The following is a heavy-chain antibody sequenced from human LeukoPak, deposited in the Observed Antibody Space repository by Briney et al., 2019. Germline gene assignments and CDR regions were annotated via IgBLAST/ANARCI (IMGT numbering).Heavy chain of an antibody. CDR3: ARDRDSSSSFDY. Sequence: GGSLRLSCAASGFIFRDYYMFWIRQAPGKGLEWLAYITSSGRATNYADSVRGRFTISRDNAKNSLYLQMNSLRAEDTAVYYCARDRDSSSSFDYWGQGTLVTVSS. J-gene: IGHJ4*02. CDR2: ITSSGRAT. CDR1: GFIFRDYY. D-gene: IGHD6-6*01. V-gene: IGHV3-11*05.